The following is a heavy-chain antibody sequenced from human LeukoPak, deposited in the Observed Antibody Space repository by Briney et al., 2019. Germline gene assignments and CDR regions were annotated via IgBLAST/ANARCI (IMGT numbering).Heavy chain of an antibody. CDR2: IKQDGSEK. CDR3: ARDYDFWSGYYHASYFDY. V-gene: IGHV3-7*01. Sequence: GGSLRLSCAASGFTFSSYWMSWVRQAPGKGLEWVANIKQDGSEKYYVDSVKGRFTISRDNAKNSLYLQMNSLRAEDTAVYYCARDYDFWSGYYHASYFDYWGQGTLVTVSS. CDR1: GFTFSSYW. D-gene: IGHD3-3*01. J-gene: IGHJ4*02.